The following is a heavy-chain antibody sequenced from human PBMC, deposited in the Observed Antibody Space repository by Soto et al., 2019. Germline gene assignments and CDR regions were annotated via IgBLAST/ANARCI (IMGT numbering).Heavy chain of an antibody. CDR3: ARESTYSRHYDA. J-gene: IGHJ5*02. Sequence: PWGSLRLSCAASVFTCSDSWMGWVRQAPGRGLEWVANIKQDGSQTPYAASVRGRFAISRDNSKDTLYLHMRGLKVEDTAVYFCARESTYSRHYDAWGPGTLVTV. V-gene: IGHV3-7*01. CDR2: IKQDGSQT. CDR1: VFTCSDSW. D-gene: IGHD1-1*01.